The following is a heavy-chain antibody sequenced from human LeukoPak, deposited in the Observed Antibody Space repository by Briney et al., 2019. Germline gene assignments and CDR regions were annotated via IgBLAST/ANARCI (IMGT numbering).Heavy chain of an antibody. Sequence: NPSETLSLTCAVSGGSLSTTSWWVWLRQPPGKGLEWIGEVYHSGGGNKNYNPSLKSRVTISVDTSKNQFSLKLSSVTAADTAVYYCARDLIPGTIFDYWGQGTLVTVSS. CDR1: GGSLSTTSW. D-gene: IGHD2-8*01. CDR3: ARDLIPGTIFDY. V-gene: IGHV4-4*02. J-gene: IGHJ4*02. CDR2: VYHSGGGNK.